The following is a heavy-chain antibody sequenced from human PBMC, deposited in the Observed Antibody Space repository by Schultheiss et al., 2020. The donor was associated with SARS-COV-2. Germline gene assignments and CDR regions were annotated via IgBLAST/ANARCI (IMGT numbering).Heavy chain of an antibody. V-gene: IGHV3-33*03. J-gene: IGHJ6*03. CDR3: AKFPAPDDYGDVPGYYYYYMDV. CDR2: IWYDGSNK. CDR1: GFTFSSYG. Sequence: GGSLRLSCAASGFTFSSYGMHWVRQAPGKGLEWVAVIWYDGSNKYYADSVKGRFTISRDNAKNSLYLQMNSLRAEDTAVYYCAKFPAPDDYGDVPGYYYYYMDVWGKGTTVTVSS. D-gene: IGHD4-17*01.